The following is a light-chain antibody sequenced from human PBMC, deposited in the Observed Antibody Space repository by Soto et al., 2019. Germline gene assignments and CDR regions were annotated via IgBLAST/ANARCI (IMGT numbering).Light chain of an antibody. J-gene: IGLJ1*01. CDR1: SSNIGAGYD. V-gene: IGLV1-40*01. CDR3: QSYDSSLSGPFYV. CDR2: GNS. Sequence: QPVLTQPPSVSGAPGQRVAISCTGSSSNIGAGYDVHWYQQLPGTAPKLLIYGNSNRPSGVPDRFSGSKSGTSASLAITGLHAEDEADYFGQSYDSSLSGPFYVFGTGTKLTVL.